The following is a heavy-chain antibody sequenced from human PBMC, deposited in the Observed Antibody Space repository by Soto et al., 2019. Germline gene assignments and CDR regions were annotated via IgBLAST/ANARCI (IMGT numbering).Heavy chain of an antibody. D-gene: IGHD3-10*01. CDR1: GYTFSAYY. V-gene: IGHV1-2*02. J-gene: IGHJ4*02. CDR3: MRGGRGVPPIAY. CDR2: INPSNEIT. Sequence: VSCKTSGYTFSAYYVHWARRAPGRGFQWLGWINPSNEITTFSEFFQGRITMTRDTSTNTVHMELNMLTSDDTAVYYCMRGGRGVPPIAYGGREPKVTAPS.